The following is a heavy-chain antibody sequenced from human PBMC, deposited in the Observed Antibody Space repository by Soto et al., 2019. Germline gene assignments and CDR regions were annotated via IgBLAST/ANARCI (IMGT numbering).Heavy chain of an antibody. CDR1: GGTFSNYA. V-gene: IGHV1-69*06. J-gene: IGHJ5*02. Sequence: QVQLVQSGAEVKKPGSSVKVSCKASGGTFSNYALTWVRQAPGQGLEWMGGIIPLSGTPNYAQKFQGRVTSTADKSTTTAYMELSSLRSEDTAVYYWARGIQLWSWGQGTLVTVSS. CDR3: ARGIQLWS. D-gene: IGHD5-18*01. CDR2: IIPLSGTP.